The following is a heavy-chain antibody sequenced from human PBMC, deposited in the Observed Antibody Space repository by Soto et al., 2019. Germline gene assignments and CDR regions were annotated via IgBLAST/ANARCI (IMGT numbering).Heavy chain of an antibody. CDR3: ARVACTQYRSCWFDP. CDR1: GYSISSGYY. D-gene: IGHD2-8*01. Sequence: SETLSLTCAVSGYSISSGYYWGWIRQPPGKGLEWIGSIYHSGSTYYNPSLKSRVTISVDTSKNQFSLKLSSVTAADTAVYYCARVACTQYRSCWFDPGGQGTLVTVSS. CDR2: IYHSGST. J-gene: IGHJ5*02. V-gene: IGHV4-38-2*01.